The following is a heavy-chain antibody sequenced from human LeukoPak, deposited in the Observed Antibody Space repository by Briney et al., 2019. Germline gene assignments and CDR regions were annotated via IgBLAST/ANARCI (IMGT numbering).Heavy chain of an antibody. D-gene: IGHD2-15*01. V-gene: IGHV3-7*01. Sequence: PGGSLRLSCAASGFTFSSYWMSWVRQAPGKGLEWVANIKQDGSEKYYVDSVKGRFTISRDNAKNSLYLQMNSLRAEDTAVYYCARGYYSGGSCDTGPFDYWGQGTLVTVSS. CDR2: IKQDGSEK. J-gene: IGHJ4*02. CDR1: GFTFSSYW. CDR3: ARGYYSGGSCDTGPFDY.